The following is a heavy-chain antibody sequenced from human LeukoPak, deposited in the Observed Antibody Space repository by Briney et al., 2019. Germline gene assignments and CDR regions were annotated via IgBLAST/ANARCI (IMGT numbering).Heavy chain of an antibody. J-gene: IGHJ4*02. Sequence: PGGSLRLSCAASGFTFSSYSMNWVRQAPGKGLEWVSYISSSGSTIYYADSVKGRFTISRDNAKNSLYLQMNSLRAEDTAVYYCARDPGWIAAAGDDYWGQGTLVTVSS. CDR2: ISSSGSTI. CDR1: GFTFSSYS. CDR3: ARDPGWIAAAGDDY. D-gene: IGHD6-13*01. V-gene: IGHV3-48*04.